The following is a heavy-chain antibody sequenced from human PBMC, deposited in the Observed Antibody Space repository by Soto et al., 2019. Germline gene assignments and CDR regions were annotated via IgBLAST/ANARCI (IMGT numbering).Heavy chain of an antibody. CDR3: ASETMATVTTFAFDI. D-gene: IGHD4-17*01. J-gene: IGHJ3*02. CDR1: GFTFSSYG. V-gene: IGHV3-33*01. Sequence: GGYLRLSCAASGFTFSSYGMHWVRQAPGKGLEWVAVIWYDGSNKYYADSVKGRFTISRDNSKNTLYLQMNSLRAEDTAVYYCASETMATVTTFAFDIWGQGTMVTVSS. CDR2: IWYDGSNK.